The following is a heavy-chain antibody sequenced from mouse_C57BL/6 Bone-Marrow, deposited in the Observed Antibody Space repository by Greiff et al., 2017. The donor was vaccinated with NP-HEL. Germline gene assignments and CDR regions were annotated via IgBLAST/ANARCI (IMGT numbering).Heavy chain of an antibody. CDR2: LDPENGDT. CDR1: GFNIKDDY. J-gene: IGHJ2*01. V-gene: IGHV14-4*01. CDR3: TGDNTTPRDY. Sequence: EVQLQQSGAELVRPGASVKLSCTASGFNIKDDYMHWVKQRPEQGLEWIGWLDPENGDTESASQFQGKATITADTSSNTAYLQLSSLTSEDTAVFYCTGDNTTPRDYWGRDTTLTVSS. D-gene: IGHD1-1*01.